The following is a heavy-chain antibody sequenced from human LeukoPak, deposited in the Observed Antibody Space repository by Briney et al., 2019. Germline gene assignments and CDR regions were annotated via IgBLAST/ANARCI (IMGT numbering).Heavy chain of an antibody. CDR3: TRDQMNY. D-gene: IGHD5-24*01. CDR1: EFPVSRNY. CDR2: IFSNGDT. J-gene: IGHJ4*02. Sequence: SGGSLRLSCTASEFPVSRNYMLWVRQAPGKGLEWVSLIFSNGDTHYADSVKGRFTISRDTSKNTVYLQMNSLRVEDTALYYCTRDQMNYWGQRTRVTVSS. V-gene: IGHV3-53*01.